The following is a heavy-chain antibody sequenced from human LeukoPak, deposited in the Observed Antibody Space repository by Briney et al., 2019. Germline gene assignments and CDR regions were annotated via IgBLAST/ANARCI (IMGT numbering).Heavy chain of an antibody. J-gene: IGHJ6*03. CDR2: INPSGGST. CDR1: VYTFTSYY. V-gene: IGHV1-46*01. D-gene: IGHD5-24*01. CDR3: ARDREMATIRSRGYYYYYMDV. Sequence: ASVTVSCTASVYTFTSYYMHWVRQAPGQGLEWMGIINPSGGSTSYAQKFQGRVTMTRDTSTSTVYTELSSLRSEDTAVYYCARDREMATIRSRGYYYYYMDVWGKGTTVTVSS.